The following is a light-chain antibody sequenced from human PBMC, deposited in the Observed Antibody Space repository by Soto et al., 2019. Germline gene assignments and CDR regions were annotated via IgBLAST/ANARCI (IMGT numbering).Light chain of an antibody. CDR3: QQSYSTPLPT. J-gene: IGKJ5*01. CDR1: QSISNY. CDR2: AAS. V-gene: IGKV1-39*01. Sequence: DIQMTQSPSSLSASVGDRVTITCRASQSISNYLNWYQQKPGKAPNLLIYAASTLQSGVPSRFSGSGSGTDFTLTISSLQPEDFATYFCQQSYSTPLPTCGQGTRLEI.